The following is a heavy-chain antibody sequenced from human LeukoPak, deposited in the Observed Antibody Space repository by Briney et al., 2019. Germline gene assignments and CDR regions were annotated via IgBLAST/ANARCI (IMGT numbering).Heavy chain of an antibody. D-gene: IGHD3-22*01. CDR2: TYYSGST. V-gene: IGHV4-59*01. Sequence: PSETLSLTCTVSGGSISSYYWSWIRQPPGKGLEWIGYTYYSGSTNYNPSLKSRVTISVDTSKNQFSLKLSSVTAADTAVYYCARANPYDSSGSPDYWGQGTLVTVSS. CDR3: ARANPYDSSGSPDY. CDR1: GGSISSYY. J-gene: IGHJ4*02.